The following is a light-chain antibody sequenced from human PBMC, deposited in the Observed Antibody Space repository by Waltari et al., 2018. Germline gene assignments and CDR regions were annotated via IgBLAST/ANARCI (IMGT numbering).Light chain of an antibody. V-gene: IGKV3-20*01. CDR2: GAS. CDR1: QSVSKA. Sequence: SCRASQSVSKALAWYQQKPGQAPRLLIYGASTRATGIPDRFSGSGSGTDFSLTISRLEPDDFAIYYCQHYLRLPVTFGQGTTVEI. CDR3: QHYLRLPVT. J-gene: IGKJ1*01.